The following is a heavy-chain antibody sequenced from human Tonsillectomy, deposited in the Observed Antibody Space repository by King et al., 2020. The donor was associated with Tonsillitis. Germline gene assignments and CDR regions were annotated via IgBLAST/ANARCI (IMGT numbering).Heavy chain of an antibody. CDR3: ARDKEGGSSSGSNFDY. D-gene: IGHD6-19*01. CDR2: IKQDASEK. CDR1: GFTFSNYW. V-gene: IGHV3-7*01. Sequence: VQLVESGGGLVQPGGSLRLSCAASGFTFSNYWMTWVRQAPGKGLEWVANIKQDASEKYYGDSVRGRFTISRDNAKNSLYLQMDSLRAEDTAVYYCARDKEGGSSSGSNFDYWGQGTLVTVSS. J-gene: IGHJ4*02.